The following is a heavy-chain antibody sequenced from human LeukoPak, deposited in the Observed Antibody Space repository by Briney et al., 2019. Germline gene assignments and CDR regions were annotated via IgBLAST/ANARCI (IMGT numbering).Heavy chain of an antibody. CDR1: GGTFSSYA. CDR2: IIPIFGTA. J-gene: IGHJ4*02. CDR3: ARDFPYCGGDCGFDY. V-gene: IGHV1-69*05. Sequence: ASVKVSCKASGGTFSSYAISWVRQAPGHGLEWMGGIIPIFGTANYAQKFQGRVTITTDESTSTAYMELSSLRSEDTAVYYCARDFPYCGGDCGFDYWGQGTLVTVSS. D-gene: IGHD2-21*02.